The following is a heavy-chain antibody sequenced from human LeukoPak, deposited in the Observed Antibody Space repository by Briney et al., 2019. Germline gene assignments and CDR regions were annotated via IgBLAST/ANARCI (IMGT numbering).Heavy chain of an antibody. CDR1: GVTFKDYG. D-gene: IGHD1-26*01. J-gene: IGHJ6*02. CDR3: AKHLRATNTYIFFGLDL. V-gene: IGHV3-9*01. CDR2: INWNGGGI. Sequence: QPGGSLRLSCAATGVTFKDYGMHWVRQPPGKGLEWVSGINWNGGGIDYADSVKGRFTISRDNAKNSLYLQMTSLRPEDTALYYCAKHLRATNTYIFFGLDLWGQGTTVTVSS.